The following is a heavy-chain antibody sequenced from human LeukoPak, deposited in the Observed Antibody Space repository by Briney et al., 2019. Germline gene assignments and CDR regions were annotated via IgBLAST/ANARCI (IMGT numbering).Heavy chain of an antibody. D-gene: IGHD4-17*01. V-gene: IGHV6-1*01. CDR1: GDSVSSNSAA. CDR3: ARIVMATVTPYYYYGMDV. J-gene: IGHJ6*02. Sequence: SQTLSLTCAISGDSVSSNSAAWNWIRQSPSRGLEWLGRTYYRSKWHSDYAASVKSRISINPDTSKNQFSLQLNSVTPEDTAVYYCARIVMATVTPYYYYGMDVWGQGTTVTVSS. CDR2: TYYRSKWHS.